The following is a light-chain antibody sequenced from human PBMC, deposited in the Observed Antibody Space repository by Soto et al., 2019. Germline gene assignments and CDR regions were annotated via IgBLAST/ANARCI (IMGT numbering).Light chain of an antibody. CDR1: QDIRNH. Sequence: DLPMTQSPSSLSASVGDRITITCQASQDIRNHLNWYQQKPGKAPKILIYDASNLEAGVPSRFGGSGSGTDFTFTISSLQPEDIATYYCQQYVHVLTFGGGTKVEIK. J-gene: IGKJ4*01. CDR3: QQYVHVLT. CDR2: DAS. V-gene: IGKV1-33*01.